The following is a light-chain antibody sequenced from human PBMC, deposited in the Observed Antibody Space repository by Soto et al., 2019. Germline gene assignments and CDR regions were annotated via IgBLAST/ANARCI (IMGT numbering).Light chain of an antibody. CDR2: YDS. Sequence: SYELTQPPSVSVAPGKTARITCGGNNIGSKSVHWYQQKPGQAPVLVIYYDSDRPSGIPERFSGSNSGNTATLTISWVEAEDDDDYYCRVWDSSSDHAVFGGGTQLTVL. CDR1: NIGSKS. J-gene: IGLJ7*01. CDR3: RVWDSSSDHAV. V-gene: IGLV3-21*04.